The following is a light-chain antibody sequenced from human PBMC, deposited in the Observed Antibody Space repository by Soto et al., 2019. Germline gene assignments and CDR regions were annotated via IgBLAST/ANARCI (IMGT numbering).Light chain of an antibody. Sequence: EIVVKQSPGTLSLSPWEKATLACRASQSVSRSSLAGYQQKHGQAPRLLIHGASNSANGIPDRFSGSVSGIDFTLTIRRLEPEDLAVYYCQQYGGLHRTFGRATNV. V-gene: IGKV3-20*01. J-gene: IGKJ1*01. CDR1: QSVSRSS. CDR3: QQYGGLHRT. CDR2: GAS.